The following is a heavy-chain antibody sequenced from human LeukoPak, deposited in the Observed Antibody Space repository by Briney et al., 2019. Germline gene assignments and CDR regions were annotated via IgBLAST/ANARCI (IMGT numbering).Heavy chain of an antibody. CDR1: GGSFSGYY. Sequence: PSETLSLTCAIYGGSFSGYYWSWIRQPPGKGLEWIGEINHSGSTNYNPSLKSRVTISVDTSKNQFSLKLSSVTAADTAVYYCARGLRYYDSSGYYGLFDYWGQGTLVTVSS. CDR3: ARGLRYYDSSGYYGLFDY. J-gene: IGHJ4*02. CDR2: INHSGST. D-gene: IGHD3-22*01. V-gene: IGHV4-34*01.